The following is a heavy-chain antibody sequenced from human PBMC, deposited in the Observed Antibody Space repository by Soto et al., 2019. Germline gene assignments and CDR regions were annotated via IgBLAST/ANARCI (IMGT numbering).Heavy chain of an antibody. CDR3: ARAGYCSGSSCYWFDY. CDR1: GETFSSYA. J-gene: IGHJ4*02. V-gene: IGHV1-69*06. Sequence: QVQLVQSGAEVKKPGSSVKVSCKASGETFSSYAFSWVRQAPGQGLEWMGGIIPIFGKPSYAQRFQGRVPITADKSTSTVYMELSRLKSEDTAVYYCARAGYCSGSSCYWFDYWGQGTLVTASS. CDR2: IIPIFGKP. D-gene: IGHD2-15*01.